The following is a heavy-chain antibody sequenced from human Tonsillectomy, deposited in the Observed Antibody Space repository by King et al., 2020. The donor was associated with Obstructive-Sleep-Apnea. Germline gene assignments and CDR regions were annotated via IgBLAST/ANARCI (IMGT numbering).Heavy chain of an antibody. CDR1: GGSFSGDD. CDR3: ARGGWGSSWPFDY. CDR2: INHSGST. Sequence: VQLQQWGAGLLKPSETLSLTCAVYGGSFSGDDWSWIRQPPGKGLEWMGEINHSGSTNYNPSLNSRVTISLYTSKNQFSLELSSATAADTAVYYCARGGWGSSWPFDYWGQGTLVTVSS. V-gene: IGHV4-34*01. J-gene: IGHJ4*02. D-gene: IGHD6-13*01.